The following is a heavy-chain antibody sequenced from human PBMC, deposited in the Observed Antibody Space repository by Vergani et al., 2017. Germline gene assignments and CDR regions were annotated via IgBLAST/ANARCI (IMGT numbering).Heavy chain of an antibody. CDR3: ARHTPYVSGSYFYYYDGMDV. D-gene: IGHD3-10*01. Sequence: QVQLQESGPGLVKPSETLSLTCAVSGYSISSGYYWGWIRQPPGKGLEWIGSIYHSGSTYYNPSLKSRVTISVDTSKNQFSLKLSSVTAADTAVYYCARHTPYVSGSYFYYYDGMDVWGQGTTVTVSS. CDR2: IYHSGST. V-gene: IGHV4-38-2*01. J-gene: IGHJ6*02. CDR1: GYSISSGYY.